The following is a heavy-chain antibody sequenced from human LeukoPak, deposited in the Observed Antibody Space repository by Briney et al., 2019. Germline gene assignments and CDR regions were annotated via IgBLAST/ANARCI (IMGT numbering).Heavy chain of an antibody. CDR3: ARAEPSRFGELLPFDP. J-gene: IGHJ5*02. Sequence: GGSLRLSCAAFGFTFSSYNMNWVRQAPGKGLEWVSSISSSSSYIYYADSVKGRFTISRDNAKNLLYLQMNSLRVEDTAVYYCARAEPSRFGELLPFDPWGQGTLVTVSS. D-gene: IGHD3-10*01. V-gene: IGHV3-21*01. CDR1: GFTFSSYN. CDR2: ISSSSSYI.